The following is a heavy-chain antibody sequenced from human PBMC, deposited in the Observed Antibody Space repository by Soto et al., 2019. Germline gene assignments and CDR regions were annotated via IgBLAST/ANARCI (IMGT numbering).Heavy chain of an antibody. J-gene: IGHJ5*02. Sequence: PGGSLRLSCAASGFIFNTHWMSWVRQAPEKGLEWVAHTKPDGSEIYYVDSAKGRFTISRDNTRNSLYLQMNNLRADDTALYYCVAWGTSTSNPWGQGTLVTVSS. CDR3: VAWGTSTSNP. V-gene: IGHV3-7*01. D-gene: IGHD3-16*01. CDR2: TKPDGSEI. CDR1: GFIFNTHW.